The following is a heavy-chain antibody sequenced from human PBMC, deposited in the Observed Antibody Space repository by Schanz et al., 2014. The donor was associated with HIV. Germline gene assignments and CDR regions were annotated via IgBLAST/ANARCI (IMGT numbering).Heavy chain of an antibody. CDR1: GFSLRSYA. D-gene: IGHD1-1*01. CDR3: TKEVPPDV. CDR2: ISGSSTYT. V-gene: IGHV3-23*04. J-gene: IGHJ6*02. Sequence: VQLVESGGGVVQPGRSRRLSCAASGFSLRSYAMSWVRQAPGKGLEWVSAISGSSTYTYHANSVKGRFTISRDNSKNTLYLQMNSLRAEDTAVYYCTKEVPPDVWGQGTTVTVSS.